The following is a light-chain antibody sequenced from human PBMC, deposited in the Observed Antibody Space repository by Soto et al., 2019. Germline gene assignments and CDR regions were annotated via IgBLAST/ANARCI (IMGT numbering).Light chain of an antibody. CDR1: SSDVGGNKY. J-gene: IGLJ1*01. CDR2: DVS. CDR3: SACTGTTYV. Sequence: QSALTQPASVSGSPGQSITISCTGSSSDVGGNKYVSWYQQYPGKAPKLMICDVSNRPSGVSNRFSGSKSGNTASLTIYGLQAEDEADYYCSACTGTTYVFGTGTKLTVL. V-gene: IGLV2-14*01.